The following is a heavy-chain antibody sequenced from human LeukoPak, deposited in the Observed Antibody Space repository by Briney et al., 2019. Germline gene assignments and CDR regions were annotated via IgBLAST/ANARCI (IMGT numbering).Heavy chain of an antibody. Sequence: GGSLRLSCAASGFTFRFSGMGWVRQAPGRGLEWVAGIKTDASETFYSDSMRGRFTISRDNAKNSLSLQMNSLRGEDTAVYYCAKDYVWSCDYWGPGNLVIVSS. J-gene: IGHJ4*02. CDR1: GFTFRFSG. V-gene: IGHV3-7*04. D-gene: IGHD3-3*01. CDR3: AKDYVWSCDY. CDR2: IKTDASET.